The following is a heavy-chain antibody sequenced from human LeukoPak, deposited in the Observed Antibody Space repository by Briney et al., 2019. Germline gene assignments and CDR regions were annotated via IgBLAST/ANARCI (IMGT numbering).Heavy chain of an antibody. V-gene: IGHV3-23*01. D-gene: IGHD1-26*01. J-gene: IGHJ6*02. CDR1: GFTFSSYA. Sequence: GGSLRLSCAASGFTFSSYAMSWVRQAPGKGLEWVSAISGSGGSTYYADSVKGRFTISRDNSKNPLYLQMNSLRAEDTAVYYCAKVVRATYYYYGMDVWGQGTTVTVSS. CDR2: ISGSGGST. CDR3: AKVVRATYYYYGMDV.